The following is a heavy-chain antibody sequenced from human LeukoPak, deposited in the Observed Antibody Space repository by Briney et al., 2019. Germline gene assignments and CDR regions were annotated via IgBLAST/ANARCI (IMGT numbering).Heavy chain of an antibody. V-gene: IGHV3-53*05. CDR2: IYSGGET. D-gene: IGHD1-26*01. CDR1: EFNINNNY. Sequence: PGGSLRLSCAASEFNINNNYMTWVRQAPGKGLEWVSIIYSGGETYYTDSVKGRFTISRDNSKNTLFLQMNSLRPEDTAIYYCAKDPASGSSYYFHGMEDWGQGTTVTVSS. CDR3: AKDPASGSSYYFHGMED. J-gene: IGHJ6*02.